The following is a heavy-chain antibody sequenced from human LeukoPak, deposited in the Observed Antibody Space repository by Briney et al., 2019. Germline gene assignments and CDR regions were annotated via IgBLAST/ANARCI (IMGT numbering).Heavy chain of an antibody. D-gene: IGHD3-3*01. CDR2: IYYSGST. J-gene: IGHJ6*02. CDR1: GGSISSGDYY. CDR3: ARDLRFLEWLSPPYGMDV. V-gene: IGHV4-30-4*01. Sequence: SETLSLTCTVSGGSISSGDYYWSWIRQPPGKGLEWIGYIYYSGSTYYNPSLKSRVTISVDTSKNQFSLKLSSVTAADTAVYYCARDLRFLEWLSPPYGMDVWGQGTTVTVSS.